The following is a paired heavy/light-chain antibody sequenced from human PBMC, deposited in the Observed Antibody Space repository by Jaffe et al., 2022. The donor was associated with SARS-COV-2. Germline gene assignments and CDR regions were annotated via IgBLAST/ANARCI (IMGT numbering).Heavy chain of an antibody. CDR2: INPSDGST. CDR1: GYTFISYY. V-gene: IGHV1-46*04. Sequence: QVQLVQSGAEVKKPGASVKVSCKASGYTFISYYIHWVRQAPGQGLEWMGIINPSDGSTTYAQKLQGRVTMTRDTSTSTVNLELSSLRSEDTAVYYCARDQGYYDSSGYYLDALHIWGQGTMVTVSS. CDR3: ARDQGYYDSSGYYLDALHI. D-gene: IGHD3-22*01. J-gene: IGHJ3*02.
Light chain of an antibody. CDR1: SSDVGSYNL. CDR2: EGS. Sequence: QSALTQPASVSGSPGQSITISCTGTSSDVGSYNLVSWYQQHPGKAPKLMIYEGSKRPSGVSNRFSGSRSGNTASLTISGLQAEDEADYYCCSYAGSDTLVFGGGTKLTVL. CDR3: CSYAGSDTLV. V-gene: IGLV2-23*01. J-gene: IGLJ3*02.